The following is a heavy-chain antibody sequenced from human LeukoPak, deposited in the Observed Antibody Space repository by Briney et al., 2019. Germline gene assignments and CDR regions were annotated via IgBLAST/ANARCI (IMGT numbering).Heavy chain of an antibody. CDR1: GFTFSSYS. CDR2: ISSSSSTI. J-gene: IGHJ4*02. Sequence: PGGSLRLSCAASGFTFSSYSMNWVRQAPGKGLEWVSYISSSSSTIYYADSVKGRFTISRDNAKNSLYLQMNSLRAEDTAVYYCARDLVVAATNDWGQGTLVTVSS. D-gene: IGHD2-15*01. V-gene: IGHV3-48*01. CDR3: ARDLVVAATND.